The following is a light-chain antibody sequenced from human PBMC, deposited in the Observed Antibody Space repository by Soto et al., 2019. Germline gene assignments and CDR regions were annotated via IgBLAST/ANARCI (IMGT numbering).Light chain of an antibody. CDR2: AVY. V-gene: IGKV1-39*01. Sequence: IQMTQSPSSLSASVGDRVTITCRASQPISYYLNWYQQTPGKAPKLLIYAVYGLQSGVPSKFSGGGSETDFTLTIRSLQPEDFATYYCQQTFTSPWTFGQGTKVELK. CDR3: QQTFTSPWT. J-gene: IGKJ1*01. CDR1: QPISYY.